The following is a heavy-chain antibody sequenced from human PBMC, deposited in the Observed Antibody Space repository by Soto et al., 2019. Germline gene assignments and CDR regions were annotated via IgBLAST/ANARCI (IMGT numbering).Heavy chain of an antibody. CDR2: INTDGSST. Sequence: PGGSLRLSCAVSGFTFSSFWMHWVRQAPGEGLVWVSRINTDGSSTSYADSVKGRFTISRDNAKNTLYLQMNSLRVEDTAMYYCAKRGVDTFGLSYWGQGTLVIVSS. CDR1: GFTFSSFW. D-gene: IGHD3-10*01. J-gene: IGHJ4*02. CDR3: AKRGVDTFGLSY. V-gene: IGHV3-74*01.